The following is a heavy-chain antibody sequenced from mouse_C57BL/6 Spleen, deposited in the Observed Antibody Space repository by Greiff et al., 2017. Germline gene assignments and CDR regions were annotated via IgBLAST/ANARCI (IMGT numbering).Heavy chain of an antibody. D-gene: IGHD4-1*01. CDR2: IYPGDGDT. CDR3: AINWDDYAMDD. Sequence: VHLVESGPELVKPGASVKISCKASGYAFSSSWMNWVKQRPGKGLEWIGRIYPGDGDTNSNGKFKGKATLTADKSSSTAYMQLSSLTSEDSAVYFCAINWDDYAMDDWGQGTSVTVSS. J-gene: IGHJ4*01. CDR1: GYAFSSSW. V-gene: IGHV1-82*01.